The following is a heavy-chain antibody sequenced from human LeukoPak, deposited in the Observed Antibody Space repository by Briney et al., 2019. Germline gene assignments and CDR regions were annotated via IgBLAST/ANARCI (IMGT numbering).Heavy chain of an antibody. Sequence: GGSLRLSCAPSGFTFSSYGMHWVRQAPGKGLEWVAVIWYDGSNKYYADSVKGRFTISRDNSKNTLYLQMNSLRAEDTAVYYCARDRGSGWLSGGYDAFDIWGQGTMVTVSS. CDR3: ARDRGSGWLSGGYDAFDI. CDR1: GFTFSSYG. J-gene: IGHJ3*02. V-gene: IGHV3-33*01. CDR2: IWYDGSNK. D-gene: IGHD6-19*01.